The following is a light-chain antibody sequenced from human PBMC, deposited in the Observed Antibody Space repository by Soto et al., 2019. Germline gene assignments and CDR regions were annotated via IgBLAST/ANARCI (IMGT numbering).Light chain of an antibody. V-gene: IGLV1-40*01. CDR2: GNS. CDR1: SSNIGAGYD. J-gene: IGLJ2*01. Sequence: QSVLTQPPSVSGAPGQRVTISCTGSSSNIGAGYDVHWYQQLPGTAPKLLIYGNSNRPSGVPDRFSGSKSSTSASLAITGLQAEDEADYYCHSYDSSLSGVVFGGGTKLTVL. CDR3: HSYDSSLSGVV.